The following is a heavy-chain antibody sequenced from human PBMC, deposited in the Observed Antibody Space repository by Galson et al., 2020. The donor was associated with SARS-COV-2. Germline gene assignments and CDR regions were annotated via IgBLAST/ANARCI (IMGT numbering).Heavy chain of an antibody. CDR2: IYYSGSP. V-gene: IGHV4-31*03. CDR3: ARDSPGADGMDV. J-gene: IGHJ6*02. Sequence: SQTLSLTCTVSGGSISSGGYYWSWIRQHPGKGLEWIGYIYYSGSPYYNPSLKSRVTISVDTSKNQFSLKLSSVTAADTAVYYCARDSPGADGMDVWGQGTTVAVSS. CDR1: GGSISSGGYY.